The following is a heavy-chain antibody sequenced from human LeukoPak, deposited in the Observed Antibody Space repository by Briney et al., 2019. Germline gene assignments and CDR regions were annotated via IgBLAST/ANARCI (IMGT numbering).Heavy chain of an antibody. CDR3: ARAWYYYDSSGYYQIDY. Sequence: GASVKVSCKASGYTFTGYYMHWVRQAPGQGLEWMGRINPNSGGTTYAQKFQETVTLTRDTSARTAYMGLSRLRSDDTAVYYCARAWYYYDSSGYYQIDYWGQGTLVTVSS. CDR2: INPNSGGT. CDR1: GYTFTGYY. D-gene: IGHD3-22*01. V-gene: IGHV1-2*06. J-gene: IGHJ4*02.